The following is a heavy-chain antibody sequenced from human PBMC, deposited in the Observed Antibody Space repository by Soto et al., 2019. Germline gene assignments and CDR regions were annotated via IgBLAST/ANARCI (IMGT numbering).Heavy chain of an antibody. V-gene: IGHV3-11*06. CDR2: ISSSSSYT. CDR3: ARVGYYDSSGYPPFDY. D-gene: IGHD3-22*01. J-gene: IGHJ4*02. CDR1: GFTFSDYY. Sequence: PGGSLRLSCAASGFTFSDYYMSWIRQAPGKGLEWVSYISSSSSYTNYADSVKGRFTISRDNAKNSLYLQTNSLRAEDTAVYYCARVGYYDSSGYPPFDYWGQGTLVPVSP.